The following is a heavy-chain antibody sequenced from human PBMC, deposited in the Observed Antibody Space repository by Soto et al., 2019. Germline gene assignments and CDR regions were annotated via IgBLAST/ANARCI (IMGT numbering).Heavy chain of an antibody. CDR3: ARFPPYYYDSSDYREDWFDP. J-gene: IGHJ5*02. CDR2: INHSGST. CDR1: GGSFSGYY. D-gene: IGHD3-22*01. V-gene: IGHV4-34*01. Sequence: SETLSLTCAVYGGSFSGYYWSWIRQPPGKGLEWIGEINHSGSTNYNPSLKSRVTISVDTSKNQFSLKLSSVTAADTAVYYCARFPPYYYDSSDYREDWFDPWGQGTLVTVCS.